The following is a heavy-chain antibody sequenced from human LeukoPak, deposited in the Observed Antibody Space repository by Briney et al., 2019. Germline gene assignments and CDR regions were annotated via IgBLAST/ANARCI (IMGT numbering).Heavy chain of an antibody. CDR3: ARGRDSSGWYQGYWFDP. J-gene: IGHJ5*02. V-gene: IGHV1-8*01. Sequence: SVKFSCKASGYTFTSYDINWVRQATGQGLGWMGWMNPNSGNTGYAQKFQGRVTMTRKTSISTAYMELSSLRSEDTAVYYCARGRDSSGWYQGYWFDPWGQGTLVTVSS. CDR1: GYTFTSYD. D-gene: IGHD6-19*01. CDR2: MNPNSGNT.